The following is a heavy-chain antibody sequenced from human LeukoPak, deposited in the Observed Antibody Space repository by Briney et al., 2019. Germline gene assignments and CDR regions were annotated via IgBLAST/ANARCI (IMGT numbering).Heavy chain of an antibody. V-gene: IGHV3-49*04. D-gene: IGHD3-22*01. Sequence: GGSLRLSCTASGLTFGDYAMSWVRQAPGKGLEWVGFIRSKAYGGTTAYAASVKGRFTISRDDSKSIAYLQMNSLKTEDTAVYYCTRVDDSSGYSPAHFDYWGQGTLVTVSS. CDR1: GLTFGDYA. CDR2: IRSKAYGGTT. CDR3: TRVDDSSGYSPAHFDY. J-gene: IGHJ4*02.